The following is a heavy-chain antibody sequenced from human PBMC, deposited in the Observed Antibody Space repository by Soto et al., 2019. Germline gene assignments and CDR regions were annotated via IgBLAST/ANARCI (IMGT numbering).Heavy chain of an antibody. Sequence: GGSLRLSCSASGFALSSYAMHWVRQAPGKGLEYVSSISSNGISTYYADSVKGRFTISRDNSQNTLYIQMNSLRPADTALYYCVKDEGFCTGGNCYSVARGGFDLWGQGTMVTVSS. CDR2: ISSNGIST. CDR3: VKDEGFCTGGNCYSVARGGFDL. V-gene: IGHV3-64D*06. J-gene: IGHJ3*01. D-gene: IGHD2-15*01. CDR1: GFALSSYA.